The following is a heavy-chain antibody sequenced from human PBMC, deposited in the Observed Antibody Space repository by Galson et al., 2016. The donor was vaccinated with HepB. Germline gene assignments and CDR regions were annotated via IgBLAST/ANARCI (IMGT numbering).Heavy chain of an antibody. Sequence: SLRLSCAVSGFTFSSYSMDWVRQAPGKGLEWVSYITSSSSNIYYADSVKGRFTISRDNARNSLFLQMNSLRVEDTAVYYCARDPVGESLRAWGGFDIWGQGTKVTVSS. D-gene: IGHD2-21*01. CDR1: GFTFSSYS. J-gene: IGHJ3*02. CDR2: ITSSSSNI. CDR3: ARDPVGESLRAWGGFDI. V-gene: IGHV3-48*04.